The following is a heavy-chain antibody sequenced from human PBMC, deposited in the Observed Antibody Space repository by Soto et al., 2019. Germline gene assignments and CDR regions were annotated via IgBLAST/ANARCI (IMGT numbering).Heavy chain of an antibody. J-gene: IGHJ5*02. CDR3: ARRHLAVAVSPWPDP. V-gene: IGHV2-26*01. CDR1: GLSITDSEMG. CDR2: IDSSGEK. D-gene: IGHD6-19*01. Sequence: QVTLKESGPVLVKPTETLTLRCTVSGLSITDSEMGVSWIRQPPGQPLEWLAHIDSSGEKSYRTFLKRRLAITKDTSKSEIVLTKTNMDPADTATYYCARRHLAVAVSPWPDPWGQGIPVTVSS.